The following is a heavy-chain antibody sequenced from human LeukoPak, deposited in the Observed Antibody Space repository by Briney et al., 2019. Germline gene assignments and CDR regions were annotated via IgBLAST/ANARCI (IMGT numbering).Heavy chain of an antibody. CDR3: ARKGGSTSPVEDV. V-gene: IGHV1-69*01. Sequence: SVKVSCKASGGTFSSYAISWVRQAPGQGLEWMGGIIPIFGTANYAQKFQGRVTITADESTSTAYMELSSLRSEDTAVYYCARKGGSTSPVEDVWGKGTTVTVSS. CDR2: IIPIFGTA. J-gene: IGHJ6*04. D-gene: IGHD2-2*01. CDR1: GGTFSSYA.